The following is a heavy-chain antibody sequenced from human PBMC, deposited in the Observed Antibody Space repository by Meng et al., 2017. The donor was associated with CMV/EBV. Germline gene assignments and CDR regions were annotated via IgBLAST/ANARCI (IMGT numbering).Heavy chain of an antibody. V-gene: IGHV1-8*01. CDR1: GYTFTSYD. CDR2: MNPNSGNT. CDR3: ARVRRATAYYRMDV. D-gene: IGHD5-24*01. Sequence: ASVKVSCTASGYTFTSYDINWVRQATGQGLEWMGWMNPNSGNTGYAQKFQGRVTMTRNTSISTAYMELSSLRSEDTAVYYCARVRRATAYYRMDVWGQGTTVTVSS. J-gene: IGHJ6*02.